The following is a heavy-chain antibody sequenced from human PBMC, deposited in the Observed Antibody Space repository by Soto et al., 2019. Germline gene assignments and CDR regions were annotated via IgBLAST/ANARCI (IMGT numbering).Heavy chain of an antibody. D-gene: IGHD4-17*01. CDR1: GDSLSVYY. J-gene: IGHJ4*02. V-gene: IGHV4-59*01. CDR2: IFDSGST. Sequence: PSGTLSLTCSVSGDSLSVYYWTWIRQPPGKGLEWIGYIFDSGSTDYNPSLKSRVTISLDTSKNQFSLKLSSVTAADTAVYYCARWTTVDFDYWGQGTLVTVSP. CDR3: ARWTTVDFDY.